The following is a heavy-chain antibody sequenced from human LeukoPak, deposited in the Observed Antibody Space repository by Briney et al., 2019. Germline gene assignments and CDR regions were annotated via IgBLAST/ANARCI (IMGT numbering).Heavy chain of an antibody. CDR1: GFTGSSNY. CDR2: IYRGGST. Sequence: GGSLRLSCAASGFTGSSNYMSWVRQAPGKGLEWVSIIYRGGSTYYADSVKGRFTISRDNSKNTVYYQMNSLRAEDTAAYYRARGSRSGTIDDWGQGTLVTVSS. J-gene: IGHJ4*02. CDR3: ARGSRSGTIDD. V-gene: IGHV3-53*01. D-gene: IGHD2-15*01.